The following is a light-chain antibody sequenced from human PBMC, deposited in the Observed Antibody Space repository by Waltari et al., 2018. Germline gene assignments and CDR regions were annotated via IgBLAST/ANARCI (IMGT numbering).Light chain of an antibody. V-gene: IGLV2-14*03. Sequence: QSALTQPASVSGSPGQSITISCTGTSRDAGGYHHVSWYQQHPGRAPKVMIYDVSNRPSGVSNRFSGSKSGNTASLTISGLQAEDEADYYCSSFTGSSTLVFGGGTKLTVL. CDR2: DVS. J-gene: IGLJ2*01. CDR1: SRDAGGYHH. CDR3: SSFTGSSTLV.